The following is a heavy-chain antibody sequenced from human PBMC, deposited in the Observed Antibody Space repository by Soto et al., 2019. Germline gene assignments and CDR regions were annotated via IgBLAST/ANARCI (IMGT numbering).Heavy chain of an antibody. CDR2: IFHSGST. V-gene: IGHV4-39*01. J-gene: IGHJ4*02. Sequence: SETLSLTCAVSGGSIISNSYYWGWIRQPPGQGLEWIASIFHSGSTYYNPSLKSRVTMSVDTSKNQFSLSLASVTAADTAVYYCARHFDYPSSWNLSPVDSWGQGIVVT. CDR3: ARHFDYPSSWNLSPVDS. D-gene: IGHD6-13*01. CDR1: GGSIISNSYY.